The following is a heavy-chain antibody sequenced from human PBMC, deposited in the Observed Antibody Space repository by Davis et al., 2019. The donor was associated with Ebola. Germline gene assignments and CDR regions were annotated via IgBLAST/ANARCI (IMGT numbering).Heavy chain of an antibody. CDR3: ARLSCTGGSCTYSQSFLNH. J-gene: IGHJ5*02. Sequence: GSLKISCAASGFTFSDYFFIWIRQSLQKGLEWISYISNTGKTIYYADSVKGRFTISRDNAKNSLFLQMNSMRAEDSAVYYCARLSCTGGSCTYSQSFLNHWGQGTLVTVSS. D-gene: IGHD2-8*02. V-gene: IGHV3-11*01. CDR2: ISNTGKTI. CDR1: GFTFSDYF.